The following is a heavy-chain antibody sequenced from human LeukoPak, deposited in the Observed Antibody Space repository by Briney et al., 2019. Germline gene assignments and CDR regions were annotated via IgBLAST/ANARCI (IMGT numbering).Heavy chain of an antibody. CDR3: ARHAYCSSNSCFLDF. CDR2: IYYSGST. CDR1: SGSFDGYY. D-gene: IGHD2-2*01. J-gene: IGHJ4*02. V-gene: IGHV4-34*01. Sequence: SETLSLTCDVYSGSFDGYYWSWIRQHPGKGLEWIGYIYYSGSTYYNPSLKSRVTISVDTSKNQFSLKLTSVTAADTAIYYCARHAYCSSNSCFLDFWGQGTLVTVSS.